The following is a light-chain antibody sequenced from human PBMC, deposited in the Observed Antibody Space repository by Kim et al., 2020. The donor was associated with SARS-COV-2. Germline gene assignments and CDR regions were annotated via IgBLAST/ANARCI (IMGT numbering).Light chain of an antibody. J-gene: IGKJ5*01. CDR2: AAS. V-gene: IGKV1-39*01. Sequence: DIQMTQSPSSLSASVGDRVTITCRASQSISSSLNWYQQKPGKAPKLLIYAASSLQSGVPSRFSGSGSGTDFTLTISSLQPEDFATYYCQQSYSTPISFGKGTRLEIK. CDR3: QQSYSTPIS. CDR1: QSISSS.